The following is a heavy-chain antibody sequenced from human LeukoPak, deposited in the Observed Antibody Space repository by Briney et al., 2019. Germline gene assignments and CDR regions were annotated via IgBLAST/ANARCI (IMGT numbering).Heavy chain of an antibody. D-gene: IGHD2-21*02. J-gene: IGHJ4*02. CDR2: IYHSGST. Sequence: SETLSLTCAVSGYSISSGYYWGWIRQPPGKGLEWIGSIYHSGSTYYNPSLKSRVTISVDTSKNQFSLKLSSVTAADTAVYYCASARGGDYYFDYWGQGTLVTVSS. CDR3: ASARGGDYYFDY. V-gene: IGHV4-38-2*01. CDR1: GYSISSGYY.